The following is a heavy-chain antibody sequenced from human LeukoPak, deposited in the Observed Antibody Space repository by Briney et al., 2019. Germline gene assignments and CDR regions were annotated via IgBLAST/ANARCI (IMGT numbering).Heavy chain of an antibody. Sequence: GGSLRLSCAASGFTFSSYAMSWVRQAPGKGLEWVSAISGSGGSTYYADSVKGRFTISRDNPKNTLYLQMNSLRAEDTAVYYCAKDWPRYCSGGSCSGYWGQGTLVTVSS. CDR2: ISGSGGST. CDR3: AKDWPRYCSGGSCSGY. V-gene: IGHV3-23*01. D-gene: IGHD2-15*01. CDR1: GFTFSSYA. J-gene: IGHJ4*02.